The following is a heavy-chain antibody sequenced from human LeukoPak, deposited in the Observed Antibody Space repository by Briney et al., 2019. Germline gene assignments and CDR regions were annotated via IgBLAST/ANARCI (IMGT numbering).Heavy chain of an antibody. CDR1: GGSISSSSYY. J-gene: IGHJ4*02. D-gene: IGHD6-6*01. CDR2: MYYSGST. V-gene: IGHV4-39*07. CDR3: ARGRRSSSSLNFDY. Sequence: SETLSLTCTVSGGSISSSSYYWGWIRQPPGKGLEWIGSMYYSGSTYYNPSLKSRVTISVDTSKNQVSLNLRSVTAADTAVYFCARGRRSSSSLNFDYWGQGSLVTVSS.